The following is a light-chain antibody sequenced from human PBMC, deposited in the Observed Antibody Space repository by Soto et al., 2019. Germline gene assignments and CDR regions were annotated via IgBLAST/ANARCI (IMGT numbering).Light chain of an antibody. J-gene: IGKJ1*01. CDR1: QSISSSY. Sequence: EIVLTQSPGTLSLSPGERATLSYRASQSISSSYLAWYRKKPGQAPRLLIYGASSRATGIPDRFSGSGSGTDVTLTISRLEPEDFAVYYCQQYGSSPTTFGQGTKVEIK. CDR2: GAS. CDR3: QQYGSSPTT. V-gene: IGKV3-20*01.